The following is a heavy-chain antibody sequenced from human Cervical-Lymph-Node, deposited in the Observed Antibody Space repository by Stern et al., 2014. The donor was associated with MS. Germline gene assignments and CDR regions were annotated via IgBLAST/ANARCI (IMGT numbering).Heavy chain of an antibody. V-gene: IGHV4-4*08. CDR1: GGSISNFY. D-gene: IGHD1-26*01. CDR3: AAGVGWEASA. Sequence: VQLVESGPGLVRPSETLSLTCTVSGGSISNFYWNWIRQPPGKGLEWIGHIYPSGTTNYSPSLQSRVTTSLDASKNQFSLRLTSATAADTAVYYCAAGVGWEASAWGQGALVTVSS. CDR2: IYPSGTT. J-gene: IGHJ5*02.